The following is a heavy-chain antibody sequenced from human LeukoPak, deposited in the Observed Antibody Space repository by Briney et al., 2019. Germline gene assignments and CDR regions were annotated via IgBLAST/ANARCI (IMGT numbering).Heavy chain of an antibody. CDR1: GGSISSYY. V-gene: IGHV4-59*12. J-gene: IGHJ4*02. CDR3: ARGIRTGYGY. Sequence: SETLSLTCTVSGGSISSYYWSWIRQPPGKGLEWIGYIYYSGSTSYNPSLKRRVTISLDTSKNQFSLKVMYLTAADTAVYYCARGIRTGYGYWGQGTLVTVSP. D-gene: IGHD1-1*01. CDR2: IYYSGST.